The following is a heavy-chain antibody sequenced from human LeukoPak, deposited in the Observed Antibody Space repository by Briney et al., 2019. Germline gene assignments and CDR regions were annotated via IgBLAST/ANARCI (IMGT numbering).Heavy chain of an antibody. J-gene: IGHJ5*02. CDR3: ARALWFGELFNNWFDP. Sequence: SETLSLTCTVSGGSISSSSYYWGWIRQPPGKGLEWIGSIYYSGSTYYNPSLKSRVTISVDTSKNQFSLKLSSVTAADTAVYYCARALWFGELFNNWFDPWGQGTLVTVSS. D-gene: IGHD3-10*01. V-gene: IGHV4-39*07. CDR2: IYYSGST. CDR1: GGSISSSSYY.